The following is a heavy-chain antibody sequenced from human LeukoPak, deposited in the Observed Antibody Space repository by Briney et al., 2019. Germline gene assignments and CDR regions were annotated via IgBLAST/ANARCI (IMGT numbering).Heavy chain of an antibody. Sequence: ASLKVSCKASGYAFTSYYMHWVRHAPGQGLEWMRIIDRSGVTTSYEQQFQGRVNMTRDTTTNTDYIELSNLRSEDTRVYYCARDVGATNGYFDYWGQRSLVTVPS. J-gene: IGHJ4*02. D-gene: IGHD1-26*01. V-gene: IGHV1-46*01. CDR3: ARDVGATNGYFDY. CDR2: IDRSGVTT. CDR1: GYAFTSYY.